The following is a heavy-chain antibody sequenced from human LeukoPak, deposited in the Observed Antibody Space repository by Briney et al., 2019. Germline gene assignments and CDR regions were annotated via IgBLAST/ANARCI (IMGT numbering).Heavy chain of an antibody. CDR3: ARSLPYNWNDGWFDP. V-gene: IGHV1-2*04. CDR2: INPNSGGT. Sequence: ASVKVSCTASGYTFSDYYIHWVRQAPGQGLEWMGWINPNSGGTNYAQKFQGWVTMTRDTSISTAYMELSRLRSYDSAMYYCARSLPYNWNDGWFDPWGQGTLVTVSS. CDR1: GYTFSDYY. J-gene: IGHJ5*02. D-gene: IGHD1-20*01.